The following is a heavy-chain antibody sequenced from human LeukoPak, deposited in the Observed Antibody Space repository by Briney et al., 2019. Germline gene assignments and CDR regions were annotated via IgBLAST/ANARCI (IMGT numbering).Heavy chain of an antibody. V-gene: IGHV3-53*01. J-gene: IGHJ6*03. CDR2: IYSGGST. CDR3: AGETFGSSPYYYYMDV. Sequence: GGSLRLSCAASGFTVSSNYMSWVRQAPGKGLEWVSVIYSGGSTYYADSVKGRFTISRDNSKNTLYLQMNSLRAEDTAVYYCAGETFGSSPYYYYMDVWGKGTTVTVSS. D-gene: IGHD6-13*01. CDR1: GFTVSSNY.